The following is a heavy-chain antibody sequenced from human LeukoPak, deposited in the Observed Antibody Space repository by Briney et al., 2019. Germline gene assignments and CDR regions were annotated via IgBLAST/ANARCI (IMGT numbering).Heavy chain of an antibody. V-gene: IGHV3-33*01. Sequence: GGSLRLSCAASGFTFSSYGMHWVRQAPGKGVEWVAVIWYDGNNKYYEDSVKGRFSISRDNSKNTLYLQMNSLRAEDTAVYYCARDWGSGNSYYFDYWGQGTLVTVSS. CDR2: IWYDGNNK. CDR1: GFTFSSYG. CDR3: ARDWGSGNSYYFDY. J-gene: IGHJ4*02. D-gene: IGHD3-10*01.